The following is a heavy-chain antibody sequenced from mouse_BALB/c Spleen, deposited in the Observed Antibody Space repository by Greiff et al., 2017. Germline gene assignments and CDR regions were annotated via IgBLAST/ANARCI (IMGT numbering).Heavy chain of an antibody. J-gene: IGHJ3*01. V-gene: IGHV5-9-3*01. CDR3: ARQGGKAAAY. CDR2: ISSGGSYT. CDR1: GFTFSSYA. D-gene: IGHD1-1*02. Sequence: EVKLQESGGGLVKPGGSLKLSCAASGFTFSSYAMSWVRQTPEKRLEWVATISSGGSYTYYPDSVKGRFTISRDNAKNTLYLQMSSLRSEDTAMYYCARQGGKAAAYWGQGTLVTVSA.